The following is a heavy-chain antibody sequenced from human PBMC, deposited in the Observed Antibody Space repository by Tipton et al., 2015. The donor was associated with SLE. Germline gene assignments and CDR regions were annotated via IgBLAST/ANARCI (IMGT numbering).Heavy chain of an antibody. CDR2: VSHRGTT. V-gene: IGHV4-34*01. D-gene: IGHD3-22*01. Sequence: TLSLTCAVYGGSFSGYYWSWIRQPPGEGLEWIGEVSHRGTTNYNPSLDSRVTISLDRFNNQFTLKMTSVTAADTAVYYCARQLTSGYYYEFGYWGQGMLVTVSS. CDR3: ARQLTSGYYYEFGY. J-gene: IGHJ4*02. CDR1: GGSFSGYY.